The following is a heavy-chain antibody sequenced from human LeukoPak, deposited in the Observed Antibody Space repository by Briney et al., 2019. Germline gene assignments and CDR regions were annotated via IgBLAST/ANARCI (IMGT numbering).Heavy chain of an antibody. J-gene: IGHJ4*02. Sequence: GGTLTLSCAASGFTFSNYAMNWVRQPPRKELEWVWAISVCGSSTYYADSVKGRFTISRDNPKNTVYLQMNSLRAEDTALYYCAKEVGYDSSGYDDFWGQRTLVTVSS. D-gene: IGHD3-22*01. CDR1: GFTFSNYA. CDR2: ISVCGSST. V-gene: IGHV3-23*01. CDR3: AKEVGYDSSGYDDF.